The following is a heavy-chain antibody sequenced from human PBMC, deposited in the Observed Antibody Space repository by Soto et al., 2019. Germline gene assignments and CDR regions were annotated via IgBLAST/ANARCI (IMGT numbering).Heavy chain of an antibody. Sequence: SETLSLTCAVYGGSFSGYYWSWIRQPPGKGLEWIGEINHSGSTNYNPSLKSRVTISVDTSKNQFSLKLSSVTAADTAVYYCERSSTPYYYYYMEVWGKGTTVTV. V-gene: IGHV4-34*01. CDR1: GGSFSGYY. CDR2: INHSGST. J-gene: IGHJ6*03. CDR3: ERSSTPYYYYYMEV.